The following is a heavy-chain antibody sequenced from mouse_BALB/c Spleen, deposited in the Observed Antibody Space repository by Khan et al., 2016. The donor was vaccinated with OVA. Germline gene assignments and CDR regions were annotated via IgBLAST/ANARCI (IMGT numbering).Heavy chain of an antibody. D-gene: IGHD1-1*01. CDR1: GYTFTSYV. J-gene: IGHJ3*01. Sequence: VQLQQSGPELLKSGASVKMSCKASGYTFTSYVMHWVKQKPGQGLEWIGYIYPFNDDSKYSEKFKGKATLTSDTSYNTAYLELSSLTSEDSAVYYCTTQGSTYTGIAYWGQGTLVTVSA. CDR3: TTQGSTYTGIAY. V-gene: IGHV1S136*01. CDR2: IYPFNDDS.